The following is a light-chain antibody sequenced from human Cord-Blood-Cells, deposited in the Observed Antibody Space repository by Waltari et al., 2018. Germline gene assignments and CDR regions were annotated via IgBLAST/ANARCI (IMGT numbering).Light chain of an antibody. V-gene: IGLV3-19*01. CDR2: GKN. Sequence: SSELTQDPAVSVALGQTVRITCQGDSRRSYYASWYQQKPGQAPVLVIYGKNNRPSGIPDRFSGSSSVNTASLTITGAQAEDEADYYCNSRDSSGNHLVFGGGTKLTVL. CDR1: SRRSYY. J-gene: IGLJ3*02. CDR3: NSRDSSGNHLV.